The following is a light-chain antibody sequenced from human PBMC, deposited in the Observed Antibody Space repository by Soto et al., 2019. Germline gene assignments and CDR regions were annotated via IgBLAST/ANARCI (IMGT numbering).Light chain of an antibody. CDR2: XXX. Sequence: QSALTQPASVSGSPGQSITISCTGTGSDVGSYNLVSWYQQHPGKAPKLMIYXXXXXXXXXXXXXXGSKSGNTASLTVSGLQXXXXXXYYCCSYTGSREVVFGGGTKLTVL. CDR1: GSDVGSYNL. J-gene: IGLJ2*01. V-gene: IGLV2-23*01. CDR3: CSYTGSREVV.